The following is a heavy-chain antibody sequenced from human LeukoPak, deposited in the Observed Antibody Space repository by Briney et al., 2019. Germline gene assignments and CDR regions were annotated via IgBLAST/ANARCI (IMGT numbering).Heavy chain of an antibody. V-gene: IGHV3-11*05. CDR1: RFTFSDYY. Sequence: PGGSLRLSCAASRFTFSDYYMSWIRQAPGKGLEWVSLITGSSSHTNYADSVKGRFTISRDNAKNSLYLQMNSLRAEDTAVYYCARDYGDYVGAFDMWGQGTMVTVSS. CDR3: ARDYGDYVGAFDM. J-gene: IGHJ3*02. D-gene: IGHD4-17*01. CDR2: ITGSSSHT.